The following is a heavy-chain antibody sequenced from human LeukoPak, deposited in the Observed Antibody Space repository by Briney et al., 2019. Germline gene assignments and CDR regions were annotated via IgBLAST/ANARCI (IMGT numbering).Heavy chain of an antibody. Sequence: SETLSLTCTVSGGSISSGGYYWSWIRQHPGKGLEWIGYIYYSGSTYYNPPLKSRVSISVDTSKNQFSLRLSSVTASDTAVYYCARYGLYSFDYWGQGALVTVSS. CDR1: GGSISSGGYY. CDR3: ARYGLYSFDY. J-gene: IGHJ4*02. V-gene: IGHV4-31*03. CDR2: IYYSGST. D-gene: IGHD3-10*01.